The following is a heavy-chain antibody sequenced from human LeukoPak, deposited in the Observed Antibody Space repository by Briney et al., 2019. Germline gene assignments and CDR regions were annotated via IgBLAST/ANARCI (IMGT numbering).Heavy chain of an antibody. J-gene: IGHJ4*02. Sequence: GGSLRLSCAASGFTVSNNYMTWVRQAPGKGLEWVSLIYNGGSTYYADSVKGRFTISRDNSKNTVYLQTNSLRAEDTAVYYCARNIPVTRWGYWGQGTLVTVSS. CDR3: ARNIPVTRWGY. D-gene: IGHD2-21*01. CDR1: GFTVSNNY. V-gene: IGHV3-66*01. CDR2: IYNGGST.